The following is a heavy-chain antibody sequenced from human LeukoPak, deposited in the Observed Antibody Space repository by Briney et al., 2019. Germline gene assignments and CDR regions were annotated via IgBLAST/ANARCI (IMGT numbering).Heavy chain of an antibody. D-gene: IGHD6-19*01. CDR3: ARSPPWQWLVLGAFDI. J-gene: IGHJ3*02. CDR2: ISSSGSTI. CDR1: GFTFSDYY. V-gene: IGHV3-11*01. Sequence: GGSLRLSCAASGFTFSDYYMSWIRQAPGKGLEWVSYISSSGSTIYYADSVKGRFTISRDNAKNSLYLQMNSLRAEDTAVYYCARSPPWQWLVLGAFDIWGQGTMVTVSS.